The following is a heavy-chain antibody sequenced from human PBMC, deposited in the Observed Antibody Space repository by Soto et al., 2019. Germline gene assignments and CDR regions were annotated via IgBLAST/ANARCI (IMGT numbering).Heavy chain of an antibody. D-gene: IGHD5-12*01. J-gene: IGHJ4*02. CDR3: AKVETIRGYYFDY. CDR2: ISGSGGST. CDR1: GFTFSSYA. Sequence: HPGGSLRLSCAASGFTFSSYAMSWVRQAPGKGLEWVSTISGSGGSTYYADSVKGRFTISRDSSKNTLYLQMSSLRAEDTAVYYCAKVETIRGYYFDYWGQGTLVTVSS. V-gene: IGHV3-23*01.